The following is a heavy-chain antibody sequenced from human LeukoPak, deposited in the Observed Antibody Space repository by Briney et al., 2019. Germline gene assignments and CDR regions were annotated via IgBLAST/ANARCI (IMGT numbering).Heavy chain of an antibody. CDR2: IGTSGSTI. J-gene: IGHJ4*02. CDR1: GFTFSDYY. V-gene: IGHV3-11*04. D-gene: IGHD2-2*02. Sequence: GGSLRLSCAASGFTFSDYYMSWIRQAPGKGLEWVSYIGTSGSTIYYADSVKGRFTFSRDNAKNSLYLQMNSLRAEDTAVYYCASQGEGCSSTSCYKVDFDYWGQGTLVTVSS. CDR3: ASQGEGCSSTSCYKVDFDY.